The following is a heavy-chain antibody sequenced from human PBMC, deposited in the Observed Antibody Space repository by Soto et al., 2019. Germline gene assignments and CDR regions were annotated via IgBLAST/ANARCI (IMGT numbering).Heavy chain of an antibody. D-gene: IGHD2-21*02. CDR1: GASIRSTDYY. CDR2: VYYTGST. Sequence: TLSLTCTVSGASIRSTDYYWSWIRQAPGKGLEWIGYVYYTGSTYYNPSLMSRLTISVDTSKNQFSLKLTSVTAAETAVYYCVRTAREGAVAPHWFDRWGQGTQVTVSS. J-gene: IGHJ5*02. V-gene: IGHV4-30-4*01. CDR3: VRTAREGAVAPHWFDR.